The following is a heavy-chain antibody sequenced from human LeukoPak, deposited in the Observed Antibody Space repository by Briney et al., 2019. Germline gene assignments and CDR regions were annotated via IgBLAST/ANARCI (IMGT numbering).Heavy chain of an antibody. J-gene: IGHJ3*02. V-gene: IGHV1-8*01. CDR2: MNPNSGNT. D-gene: IGHD3-16*02. Sequence: ASVKVSCKASGYTFTSYDINWVRQATGQGLEWMGWMNPNSGNTGYAQKFQGRVTMTRNTSISTAYMELSSLRSEDTAVYYCARVIRGYEYDYVWGSYRSDAFDIWGQGTMVTVSS. CDR1: GYTFTSYD. CDR3: ARVIRGYEYDYVWGSYRSDAFDI.